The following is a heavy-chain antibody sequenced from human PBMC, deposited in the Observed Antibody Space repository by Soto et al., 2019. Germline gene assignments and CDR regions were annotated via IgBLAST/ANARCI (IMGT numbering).Heavy chain of an antibody. Sequence: QVQLVESGGGVVQPGGSLRLSCAASGFILSDFAMHWVRQAPGRGLEWVAVILKDGKSKYYADSVRGRFTISSDTSKDIMFMQLTSLRLDDSAVYYCAKTGCNGGSCFSWFDPWGQGTPVIVSS. CDR2: ILKDGKSK. CDR1: GFILSDFA. J-gene: IGHJ5*02. V-gene: IGHV3-30*04. CDR3: AKTGCNGGSCFSWFDP. D-gene: IGHD2-15*01.